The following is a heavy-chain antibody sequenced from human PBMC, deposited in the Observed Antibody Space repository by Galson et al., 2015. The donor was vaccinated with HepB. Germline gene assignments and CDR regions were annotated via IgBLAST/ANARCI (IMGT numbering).Heavy chain of an antibody. D-gene: IGHD7-27*01. CDR1: GFTFSDFY. V-gene: IGHV3-11*01. CDR2: ITSSGSAI. J-gene: IGHJ4*02. CDR3: ARDQALPNWGSQQRFDS. Sequence: SLRLSCAASGFTFSDFYMSWIRQAPGKGLEWVSYITSSGSAIYYADSVRGRFTISRDNAKNSLYLHMDSLRVEDTAVYYCARDQALPNWGSQQRFDSWGQGTLVTVSS.